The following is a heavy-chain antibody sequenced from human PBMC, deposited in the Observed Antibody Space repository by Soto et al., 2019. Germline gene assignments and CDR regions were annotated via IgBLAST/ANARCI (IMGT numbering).Heavy chain of an antibody. CDR3: AGDRFRGTYYLRGVTYFFEA. D-gene: IGHD1-26*01. Sequence: PGGSLRLSCVTYGLTFTDYWMSWVRQAPGKGLEWVANIKQDESEKNYLDSVKGRFTISRDNAKNSLYLQMNSLRAEDTAVYYCAGDRFRGTYYLRGVTYFFEAWGQGAPVTVSS. CDR2: IKQDESEK. J-gene: IGHJ4*02. CDR1: GLTFTDYW. V-gene: IGHV3-7*03.